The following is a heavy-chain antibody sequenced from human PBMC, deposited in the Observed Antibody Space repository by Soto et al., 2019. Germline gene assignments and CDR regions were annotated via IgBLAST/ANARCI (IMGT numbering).Heavy chain of an antibody. V-gene: IGHV3-30-3*01. CDR2: ISYDGSNK. Sequence: QVQLVESGGGVVQPGRSLRLSCAASGFTFSSYAMHWVRQAPGKGLEWVAVISYDGSNKYYADSVKGRFTISRDNSKNTLYLQMNSLRAEDTAVYYCVRDGAHELASEYYGMDVWGQGTTVTVSS. CDR3: VRDGAHELASEYYGMDV. CDR1: GFTFSSYA. J-gene: IGHJ6*02. D-gene: IGHD6-6*01.